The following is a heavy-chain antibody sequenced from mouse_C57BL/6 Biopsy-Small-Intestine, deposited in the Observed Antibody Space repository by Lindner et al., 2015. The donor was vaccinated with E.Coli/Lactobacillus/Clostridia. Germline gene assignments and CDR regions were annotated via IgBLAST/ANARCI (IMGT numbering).Heavy chain of an antibody. V-gene: IGHV1-15*01. D-gene: IGHD2-1*01. CDR2: IDPETGGT. CDR3: TRYGNYRTMDY. J-gene: IGHJ4*01. Sequence: VQLQESGTELVRPGASVTLSCKASGYTFTDSEIHWVKQTPVFGLEWIGSIDPETGGTAYNQKFKGKAILTADKSSSTAYVELYSLTSEDSAVYYCTRYGNYRTMDYWGQGTSVTVSS. CDR1: GYTFTDSE.